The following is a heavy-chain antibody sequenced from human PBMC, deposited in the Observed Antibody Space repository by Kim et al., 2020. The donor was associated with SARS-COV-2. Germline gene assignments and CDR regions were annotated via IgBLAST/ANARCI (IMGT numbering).Heavy chain of an antibody. CDR2: ISGSGAGRT. D-gene: IGHD3-22*01. V-gene: IGHV3-23*01. J-gene: IGHJ1*01. Sequence: GGSMRLSCAASGFTFSSFAMSWVRQAPGKGLEWVSTISGSGAGRTYYADSVKDRFTITRENYTKTMYCHMNSLRAGDQTIYYCAKDVIGYYYDSSGFNWG. CDR3: AKDVIGYYYDSSGFN. CDR1: GFTFSSFA.